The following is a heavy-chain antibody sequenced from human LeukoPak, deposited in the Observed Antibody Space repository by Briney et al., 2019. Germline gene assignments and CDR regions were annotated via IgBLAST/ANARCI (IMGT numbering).Heavy chain of an antibody. V-gene: IGHV1-8*01. CDR3: ARVPRDSSSVYYYYYYMDV. CDR1: GYTLTSYD. CDR2: MNPNSGNT. Sequence: GASVKVSCKSSGYTLTSYDINWVRQATGQGLEWMGWMNPNSGNTGYAQKFQSRVTMTRNTSISTAYMELSSLRSEDTAVYYCARVPRDSSSVYYYYYYMDVWGKGTTVTVSS. J-gene: IGHJ6*03. D-gene: IGHD6-6*01.